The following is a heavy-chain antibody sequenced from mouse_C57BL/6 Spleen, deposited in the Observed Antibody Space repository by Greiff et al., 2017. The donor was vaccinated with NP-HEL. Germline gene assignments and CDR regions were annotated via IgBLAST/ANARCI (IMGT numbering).Heavy chain of an antibody. V-gene: IGHV5-15*04. CDR3: ARRWYGSSYVSWYFDV. CDR2: ISNLAYSI. CDR1: GFTFSDYG. J-gene: IGHJ1*03. D-gene: IGHD1-1*01. Sequence: EVKLVESGGGLVQPGGSLKLSCAASGFTFSDYGMAWVRQAPRKGPEWVAFISNLAYSIYYADTVTGRFTISRENAKNTLYLEMSSLRSEDTAMYYCARRWYGSSYVSWYFDVWGTGTTVTVSS.